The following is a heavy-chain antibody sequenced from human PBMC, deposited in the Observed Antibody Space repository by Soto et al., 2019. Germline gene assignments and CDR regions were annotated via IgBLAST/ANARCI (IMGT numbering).Heavy chain of an antibody. CDR1: GFTFSING. V-gene: IGHV3-21*06. J-gene: IGHJ4*02. CDR3: ARGGYPRY. D-gene: IGHD2-15*01. CDR2: ISGGGDYT. Sequence: GSLRLSCVASGFTFSINGMNWVRQAPGKGLEWVSSISGGGDYTYYADSVKGRFTISRDNTKNSLYLQMNSLRADDTAVYYCARGGYPRYWGQGTLVTVS.